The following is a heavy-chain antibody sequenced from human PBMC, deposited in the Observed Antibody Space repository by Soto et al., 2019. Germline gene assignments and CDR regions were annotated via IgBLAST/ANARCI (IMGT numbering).Heavy chain of an antibody. J-gene: IGHJ6*02. CDR2: IYYSGST. CDR3: ARSEYYDFWSGYYDYYYYGMDV. V-gene: IGHV4-59*01. CDR1: GGSISSYY. Sequence: TLSLTCTVSGGSISSYYWSWIRQPPGKGLEWIGYIYYSGSTNYNPSLKSRVTISVDTSKNQFSLKLSSVTAADTAVYYCARSEYYDFWSGYYDYYYYGMDVWGQGTTVTVSS. D-gene: IGHD3-3*01.